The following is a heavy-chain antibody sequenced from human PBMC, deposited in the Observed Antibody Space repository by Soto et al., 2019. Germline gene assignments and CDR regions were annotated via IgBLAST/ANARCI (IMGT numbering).Heavy chain of an antibody. CDR2: INHSGST. D-gene: IGHD3-10*01. CDR1: GGSFSGYY. J-gene: IGHJ4*02. CDR3: ARRLGYYGSGSYFYFDY. Sequence: SETLSLTCAVYGGSFSGYYWSWIRQPPGKGLEWIGEINHSGSTNYNPSLKSRVTISVDTSKNQFSLKLSSVTAADTAVYYCARRLGYYGSGSYFYFDYWGQGTLVTVSS. V-gene: IGHV4-34*01.